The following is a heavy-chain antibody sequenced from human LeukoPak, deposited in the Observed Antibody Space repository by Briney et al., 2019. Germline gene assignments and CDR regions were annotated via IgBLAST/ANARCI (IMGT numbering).Heavy chain of an antibody. V-gene: IGHV4-30-4*01. D-gene: IGHD6-13*01. Sequence: SETLSLTCTVSDDSISSGDYYWNWIRQPPGKGLEWIGYIFHRGGTSYNPSLKSRVTISLDTSKNQFSLKLNSMTAADTAVYYCAGHVSAAAGGRWGQGTLVTVSS. CDR3: AGHVSAAAGGR. CDR1: DDSISSGDYY. CDR2: IFHRGGT. J-gene: IGHJ4*02.